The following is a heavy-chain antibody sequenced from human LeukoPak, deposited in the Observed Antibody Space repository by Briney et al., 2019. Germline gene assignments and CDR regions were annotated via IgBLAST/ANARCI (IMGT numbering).Heavy chain of an antibody. Sequence: SETLSLTCTVSGGSISSYYWSWIRQPAGKGLEWIGYVYYSGSTDYNPSLKSRVTISVDTSKNQFSLKLRSVTAADTAVYYCARHVIAETGYLNWIDPWGQGTLVTVSS. D-gene: IGHD6-13*01. CDR2: VYYSGST. V-gene: IGHV4-59*08. CDR1: GGSISSYY. J-gene: IGHJ5*02. CDR3: ARHVIAETGYLNWIDP.